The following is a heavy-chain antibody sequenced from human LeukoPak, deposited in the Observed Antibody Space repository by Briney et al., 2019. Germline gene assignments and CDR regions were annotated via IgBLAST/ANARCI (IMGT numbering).Heavy chain of an antibody. J-gene: IGHJ6*03. Sequence: ASVKVSCKASGYTFTSYDINWVRQATGHGLEWMGWMNPNSGNTGYAQKFQGRVTMTRNTSISTAYMELSSLRSEDTAVYYCARDAGELLAYYYYYMDVWGKGTTVTVSS. CDR2: MNPNSGNT. CDR1: GYTFTSYD. D-gene: IGHD1-26*01. V-gene: IGHV1-8*01. CDR3: ARDAGELLAYYYYYMDV.